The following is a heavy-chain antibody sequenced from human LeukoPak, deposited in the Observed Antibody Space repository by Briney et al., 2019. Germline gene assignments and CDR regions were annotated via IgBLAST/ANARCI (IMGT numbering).Heavy chain of an antibody. V-gene: IGHV3-21*01. CDR1: GFTFSSYS. Sequence: GGSLTLSCSASGFTFSSYSMNWVRQAPGKGREWVSSTSTSSSYIYHTDSVKGRFTISRDNAKNSLYLQMNSLRAEDTAVYYCARDLLGWELHYFDYGGQGTLVTVSS. D-gene: IGHD1-26*01. CDR2: TSTSSSYI. J-gene: IGHJ4*02. CDR3: ARDLLGWELHYFDY.